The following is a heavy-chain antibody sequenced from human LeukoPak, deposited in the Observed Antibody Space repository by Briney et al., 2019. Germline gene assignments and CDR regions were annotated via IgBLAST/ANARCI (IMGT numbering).Heavy chain of an antibody. Sequence: GGTLRLSCAASGFTFSSYEMNWVRQAPGKGLEWVSYISSSGSTIYYADSVKGRFTISRDNAKTSLYLQMNSLRAEDTAVYYCARDGDDYDILTGYPVPPDYWGQGTLVTVSS. V-gene: IGHV3-48*03. J-gene: IGHJ4*02. CDR2: ISSSGSTI. CDR3: ARDGDDYDILTGYPVPPDY. CDR1: GFTFSSYE. D-gene: IGHD3-9*01.